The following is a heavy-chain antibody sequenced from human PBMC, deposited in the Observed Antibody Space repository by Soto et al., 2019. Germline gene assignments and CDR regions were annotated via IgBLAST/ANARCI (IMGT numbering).Heavy chain of an antibody. J-gene: IGHJ4*02. D-gene: IGHD2-2*01. V-gene: IGHV3-64*01. Sequence: PGGSLRLSCAASGFTFSRFAMHWVRQAPGKGLEYVSAISTNGGSTYYANSVKGRFTISRDNSKNSLYLQMNSLRVEDTALYFCARDESAGSSTSNWGQGTLVTVSS. CDR1: GFTFSRFA. CDR2: ISTNGGST. CDR3: ARDESAGSSTSN.